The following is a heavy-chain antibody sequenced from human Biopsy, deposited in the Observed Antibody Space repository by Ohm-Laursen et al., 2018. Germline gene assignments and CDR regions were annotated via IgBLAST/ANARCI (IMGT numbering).Heavy chain of an antibody. Sequence: GSLRLSCAASGFTFNLYDMNWVRQAPGKGLEWVSYIYGGGSPVYYADSVKGRFTISRDNAQNSLYLHMNSLRAEDTAVYFGARRNSGTFDASDLWGQGTMVTVSS. CDR2: IYGGGSPV. D-gene: IGHD1-26*01. CDR1: GFTFNLYD. J-gene: IGHJ3*01. CDR3: ARRNSGTFDASDL. V-gene: IGHV3-48*03.